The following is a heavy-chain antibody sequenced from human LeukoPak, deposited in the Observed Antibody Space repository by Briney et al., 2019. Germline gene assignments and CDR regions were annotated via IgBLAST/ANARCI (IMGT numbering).Heavy chain of an antibody. Sequence: GGSLRLSCVGSGFNFSDYYMSWIRQAPGEGLEWISYISPNDVNRYYVDAVKGRFTVSRDNAKNSLFLQMKSLRVEDTAVYYCAGSGSPGDYWGQGTLVTVSS. V-gene: IGHV3-11*01. CDR3: AGSGSPGDY. J-gene: IGHJ4*02. D-gene: IGHD3-10*01. CDR2: ISPNDVNR. CDR1: GFNFSDYY.